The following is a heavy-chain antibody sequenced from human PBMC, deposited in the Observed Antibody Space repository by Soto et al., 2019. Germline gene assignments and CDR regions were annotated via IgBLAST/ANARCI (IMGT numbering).Heavy chain of an antibody. V-gene: IGHV4-39*01. J-gene: IGHJ4*02. CDR2: IYYSGST. CDR3: ARSAALHFDY. Sequence: QLQLQESGPGLVKPSETLSLTCTVSGVSISSGTYYWGWIRQPPGTGLEWIGSIYYSGSTYYNPSLKSRVTISVYTSKNQFSLKLTSVTAADTAVYYCARSAALHFDYWGQGTLVTVSS. D-gene: IGHD6-13*01. CDR1: GVSISSGTYY.